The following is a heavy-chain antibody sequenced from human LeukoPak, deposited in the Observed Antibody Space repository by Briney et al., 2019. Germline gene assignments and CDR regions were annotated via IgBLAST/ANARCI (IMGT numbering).Heavy chain of an antibody. J-gene: IGHJ5*02. Sequence: SETLSLTCTVSGGSISSYYWSWIRQPPGKGLEWIGYIYTSGSTNYNPSLKSRVTISVDTSKNQFSLKLSSVTAADTAVYYCARPLYGGNSGHWFDPWGQGTLVTVSS. CDR3: ARPLYGGNSGHWFDP. CDR2: IYTSGST. CDR1: GGSISSYY. V-gene: IGHV4-4*09. D-gene: IGHD4-23*01.